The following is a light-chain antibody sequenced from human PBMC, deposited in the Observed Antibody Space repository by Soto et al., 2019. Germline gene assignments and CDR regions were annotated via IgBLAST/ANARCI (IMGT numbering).Light chain of an antibody. Sequence: EIQMTQYPPTLSASVGDRFTITCLASQAISTWLSWYQQKPGKSPKLLIYKESKLENGFPSRFSGSGSGTEFTLTISSLQPDDFATYYCPQYNSYSTVGQGTQVEIK. CDR2: KES. CDR1: QAISTW. CDR3: PQYNSYST. J-gene: IGKJ1*01. V-gene: IGKV1-5*03.